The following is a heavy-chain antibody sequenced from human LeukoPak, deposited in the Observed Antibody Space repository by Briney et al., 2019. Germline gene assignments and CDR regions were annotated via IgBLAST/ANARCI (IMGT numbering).Heavy chain of an antibody. Sequence: SEPLTLLCSVCGGPLSRYYWSWLRQPPGKGLVWLGYIYYSGSTNYNPSLKSRVHIPVDTSKNQFSLKLSSVNAADPTVYYCAIGSWFGELSPPYYYYYGMDVWGQGTTVTVSS. V-gene: IGHV4-59*01. D-gene: IGHD3-10*01. CDR3: AIGSWFGELSPPYYYYYGMDV. CDR2: IYYSGST. J-gene: IGHJ6*02. CDR1: GGPLSRYY.